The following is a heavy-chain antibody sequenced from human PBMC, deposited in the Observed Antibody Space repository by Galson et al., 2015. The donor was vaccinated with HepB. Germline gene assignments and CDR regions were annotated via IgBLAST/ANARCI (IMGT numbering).Heavy chain of an antibody. CDR1: GFSFTGNY. CDR3: AREGSTIVFHAFDV. J-gene: IGHJ3*01. Sequence: SLRLSCATSGFSFTGNYMSWLRQAPGKGLEWISYISSSGTTTYYADSVKGRFNISRDNAKRSVSLHMRGLSAEDTAVYYCAREGSTIVFHAFDVWGHGALVTVSS. V-gene: IGHV3-11*04. D-gene: IGHD1-1*01. CDR2: ISSSGTTT.